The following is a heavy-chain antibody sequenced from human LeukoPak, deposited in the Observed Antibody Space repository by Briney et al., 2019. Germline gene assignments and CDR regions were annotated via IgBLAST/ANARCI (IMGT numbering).Heavy chain of an antibody. Sequence: GGSLRLSCAASGFTFSSYAMSWVRQAPGKGLEWVSAISGSGGSTYYADSVKGRFTISRDNSKNTLYLQMNSLRAEDTAVYYCAKGQGIVWGGYRRHDAFDIWGQGTMVTVSS. CDR1: GFTFSSYA. J-gene: IGHJ3*02. CDR3: AKGQGIVWGGYRRHDAFDI. V-gene: IGHV3-23*01. D-gene: IGHD3-16*02. CDR2: ISGSGGST.